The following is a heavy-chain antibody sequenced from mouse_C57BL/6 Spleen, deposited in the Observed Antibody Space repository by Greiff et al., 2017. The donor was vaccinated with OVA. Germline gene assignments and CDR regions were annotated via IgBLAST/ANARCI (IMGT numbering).Heavy chain of an antibody. J-gene: IGHJ1*03. V-gene: IGHV1-18*01. CDR2: INPNNGGT. D-gene: IGHD1-1*01. CDR1: GYTFTDYN. Sequence: VQLQQSGPELVKPGASVKIPCKASGYTFTDYNMDWVKQSHGKSLEWIGDINPNNGGTIYNQKFKGKATLTVDKSSSTAYMELRSLTSEDTAVYYCARPLYYGSSSYWYFDVWGTGTTVTVSS. CDR3: ARPLYYGSSSYWYFDV.